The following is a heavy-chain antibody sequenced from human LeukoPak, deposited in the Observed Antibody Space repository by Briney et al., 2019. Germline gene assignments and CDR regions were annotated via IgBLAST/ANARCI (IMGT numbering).Heavy chain of an antibody. CDR1: GGSFTDYF. J-gene: IGHJ6*02. D-gene: IGHD3-22*01. Sequence: SETLSLTCDVFGGSFTDYFWTWIRQSPGKGLEWIGEINDYSGNTNYNPSLNSRVSISLEKSKNQFSLELRSVTAADTAVYYCARGRIAKIVVVHSFQYGMDVWGQGTTVTVYS. CDR3: ARGRIAKIVVVHSFQYGMDV. CDR2: INDYSGNT. V-gene: IGHV4-34*01.